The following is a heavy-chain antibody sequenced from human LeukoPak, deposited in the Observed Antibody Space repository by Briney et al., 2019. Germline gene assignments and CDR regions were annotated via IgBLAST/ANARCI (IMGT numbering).Heavy chain of an antibody. D-gene: IGHD1-26*01. J-gene: IGHJ3*02. CDR2: ISYDGSNK. CDR1: GFTFSAYA. Sequence: QAGTSLRLSCAASGFTFSAYAMHWVRQAPGKGLEWVAVISYDGSNKHYADSVKGRFTISGDKSKDTLYLQMKSLRPEDTAVYYCARGPGPIAGAKNPFDIWGQGTMVTVSS. CDR3: ARGPGPIAGAKNPFDI. V-gene: IGHV3-30*17.